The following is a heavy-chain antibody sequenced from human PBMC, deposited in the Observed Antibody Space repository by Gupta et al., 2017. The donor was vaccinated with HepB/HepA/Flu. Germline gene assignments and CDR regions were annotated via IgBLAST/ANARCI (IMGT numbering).Heavy chain of an antibody. CDR1: GFTFSVSG. CDR3: ARRTPGVNSFDF. CDR2: IWSDGSSK. V-gene: IGHV3-33*01. Sequence: QVQLVESGGGVVQPGGSVRLSCAASGFTFSVSGIPWVRQAPGKGLGWVAIIWSDGSSKYYADSVKGRFTISRDNSKNTVHLQMNSLRAEDTALYYCARRTPGVNSFDFWGQGTLVTVSS. D-gene: IGHD5-24*01. J-gene: IGHJ4*02.